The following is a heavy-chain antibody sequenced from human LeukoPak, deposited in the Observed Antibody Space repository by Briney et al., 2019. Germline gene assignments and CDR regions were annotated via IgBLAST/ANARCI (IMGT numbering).Heavy chain of an antibody. CDR3: VKDRQYYETSGYYSDAFDF. D-gene: IGHD3-22*01. V-gene: IGHV3-30*02. CDR1: GFTFISHA. Sequence: GGSLSLSCTASGFTFISHAMHWVRQAPGKGLEWVAFIRFDGSKKYYAESVKGRFTISRDNSKSTLSLQMTSLRAEDTAVYYCVKDRQYYETSGYYSDAFDFWGQGTMVSVSS. CDR2: IRFDGSKK. J-gene: IGHJ3*01.